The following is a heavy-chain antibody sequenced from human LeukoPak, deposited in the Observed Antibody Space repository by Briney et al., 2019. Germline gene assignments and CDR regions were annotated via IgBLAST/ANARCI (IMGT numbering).Heavy chain of an antibody. J-gene: IGHJ4*02. Sequence: GASVKVSCKASGYTFTGYYMHWVRQAPGQELEWMGWINPNSGGTNYAQKFQGRVTMTRDTSISTAYMELSRLRSDDTAVYYCARAHCSSTSCYVGIFDYWGQGTLVTVSS. CDR1: GYTFTGYY. CDR3: ARAHCSSTSCYVGIFDY. D-gene: IGHD2-2*01. CDR2: INPNSGGT. V-gene: IGHV1-2*02.